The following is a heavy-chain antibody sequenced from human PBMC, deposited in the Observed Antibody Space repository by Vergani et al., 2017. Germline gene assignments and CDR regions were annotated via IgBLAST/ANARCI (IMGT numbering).Heavy chain of an antibody. D-gene: IGHD1-1*01. CDR1: GYTFTSYA. CDR2: INAGNGNT. J-gene: IGHJ4*02. Sequence: QVQLVQSGAEVKKPGASVKVSCKASGYTFTSYAMHWVRQAPGQRLEWMGWINAGNGNTKYSQKFQGRVTINRDTSASTAYMELSSLRSEDTAVYYCARLGTTGTDGGYWGQGTLVTVSS. V-gene: IGHV1-3*01. CDR3: ARLGTTGTDGGY.